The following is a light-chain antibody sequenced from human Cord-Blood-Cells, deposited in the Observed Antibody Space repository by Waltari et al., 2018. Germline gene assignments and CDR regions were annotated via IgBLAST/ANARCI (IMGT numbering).Light chain of an antibody. CDR3: AACDDSLNGWV. J-gene: IGLJ3*02. CDR1: SSNTGSNT. V-gene: IGLV1-44*01. CDR2: SNN. Sequence: VLTQPPSASGTPGQTVTIPCSVISSNTGSNTVNCYQQLPGTAPKLLIYSNNPRPSGVPNRFSGSKSGTSASLAISGLQSEDEADYYCAACDDSLNGWVFGGRTKLTVL.